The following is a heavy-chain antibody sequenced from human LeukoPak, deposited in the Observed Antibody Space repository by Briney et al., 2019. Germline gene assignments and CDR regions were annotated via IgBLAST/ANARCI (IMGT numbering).Heavy chain of an antibody. CDR3: ARQYSSSWYGTRYYYYYYMDV. J-gene: IGHJ6*03. D-gene: IGHD6-13*01. CDR1: GYTFTGYY. CDR2: INPNSGGT. V-gene: IGHV1-2*02. Sequence: ASVKVSCKASGYTFTGYYMHWVRPAPGQGLEWMGWINPNSGGTNYAQKLQGRVTMTTDTSTSTAYMELRSLRSDDTAVYYCARQYSSSWYGTRYYYYYYMDVWGKGTTVTISS.